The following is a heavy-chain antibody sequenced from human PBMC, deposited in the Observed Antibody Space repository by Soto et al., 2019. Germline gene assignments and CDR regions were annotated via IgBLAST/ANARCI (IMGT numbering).Heavy chain of an antibody. Sequence: EVQLVESGGGLVQPGGSLRLSCAASGFAFSSYWMHWVRQAPGKGLVWVSRINPDGRTTSYADSVRDRFTISRDNAHDTLYLQMNGLRTEDTAVYYCARVGVGSYHFDCWGQGTQVAVSS. CDR2: INPDGRTT. J-gene: IGHJ4*02. D-gene: IGHD3-10*01. CDR1: GFAFSSYW. CDR3: ARVGVGSYHFDC. V-gene: IGHV3-74*01.